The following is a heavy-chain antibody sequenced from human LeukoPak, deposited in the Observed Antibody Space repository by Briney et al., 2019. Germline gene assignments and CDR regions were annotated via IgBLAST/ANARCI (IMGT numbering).Heavy chain of an antibody. CDR3: ARSLKGYYYYMDV. J-gene: IGHJ6*03. CDR1: GFTFSSYA. V-gene: IGHV3-23*01. Sequence: PGGSLRLSCAASGFTFSSYAMSWVRQAPGKGLEWVSAISGSGGSTYYADSVKGRFTISRDNSKNTLYLQMNGLRDDDTAVYYCARSLKGYYYYMDVWGKGTTVTVSS. D-gene: IGHD3-10*01. CDR2: ISGSGGST.